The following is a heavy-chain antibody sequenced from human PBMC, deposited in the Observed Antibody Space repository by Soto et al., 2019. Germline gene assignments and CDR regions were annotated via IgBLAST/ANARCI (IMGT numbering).Heavy chain of an antibody. D-gene: IGHD4-4*01. CDR3: ARPGPTPQSYGMDV. Sequence: ASVKVSCKASGFTFTSSAVQWVRQARGQRLEWIGWIVVGSGNTNYAQKFQERVTITRDTSTSTAYMELRSLRSDDTAVYYCARPGPTPQSYGMDVWGQGTTVTVSS. V-gene: IGHV1-58*01. CDR1: GFTFTSSA. J-gene: IGHJ6*02. CDR2: IVVGSGNT.